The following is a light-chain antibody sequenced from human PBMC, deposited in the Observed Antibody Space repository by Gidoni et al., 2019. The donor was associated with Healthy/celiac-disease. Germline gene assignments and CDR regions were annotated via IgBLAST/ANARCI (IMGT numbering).Light chain of an antibody. CDR2: LGS. Sequence: DIVMTQSPLSLHVTPGEPASISCRSIQSLLHSNGYNYLYWHLQKPGQSTQLLIYLGSNRASGVPDRFRCSGSGTDFTLKISRVEAEDVGVDYCMQALQTTLTFGGGTKVEIK. CDR3: MQALQTTLT. V-gene: IGKV2-28*01. J-gene: IGKJ4*02. CDR1: QSLLHSNGYNY.